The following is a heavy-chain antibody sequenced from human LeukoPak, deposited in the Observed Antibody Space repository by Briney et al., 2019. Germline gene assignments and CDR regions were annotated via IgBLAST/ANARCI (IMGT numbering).Heavy chain of an antibody. CDR2: IGGSGGPT. J-gene: IGHJ4*02. CDR1: GFTFSNYV. CDR3: AKAMYYYDSSGYPPYYFDY. Sequence: GGSLRLSCAASGFTFSNYVMSWVRQAPGKGLEWVSGIGGSGGPTYYADSVKGRFTISRDNSKNTLYLQMNSLRAEDTAVYYCAKAMYYYDSSGYPPYYFDYWGQGTLVTVSS. D-gene: IGHD3-22*01. V-gene: IGHV3-23*01.